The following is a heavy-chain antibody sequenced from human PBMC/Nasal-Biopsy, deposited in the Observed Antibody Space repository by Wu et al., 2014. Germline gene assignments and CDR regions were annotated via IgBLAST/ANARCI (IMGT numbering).Heavy chain of an antibody. Sequence: VKVSCKASGYTFTAYYIHWVRQAPGQGLEWMGWINPNTGDTDFAQKFRGRVTMTRDTSVNTAYMELSRLRSDDTAVYYCARDRPIDCWGPGNPGHRVL. CDR3: ARDRPIDC. V-gene: IGHV1-2*02. J-gene: IGHJ4*02. CDR1: GYTFTAYY. D-gene: IGHD6-6*01. CDR2: INPNTGDT.